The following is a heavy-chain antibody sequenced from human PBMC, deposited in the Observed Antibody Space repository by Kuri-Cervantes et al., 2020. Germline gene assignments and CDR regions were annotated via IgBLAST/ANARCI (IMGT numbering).Heavy chain of an antibody. Sequence: GSLRLSCTVSGGSISSYYWSWIRQSPGKRLEWTGYVYYTGSTNYNPSLKSRVTISLGTSKNHFSLKLESMTAADTAVYYCAKRMTKDIVVVPAAMPVVTYYGMDVWGQGTTVTVSS. CDR2: VYYTGST. V-gene: IGHV4-59*01. D-gene: IGHD2-2*01. J-gene: IGHJ6*02. CDR1: GGSISSYY. CDR3: AKRMTKDIVVVPAAMPVVTYYGMDV.